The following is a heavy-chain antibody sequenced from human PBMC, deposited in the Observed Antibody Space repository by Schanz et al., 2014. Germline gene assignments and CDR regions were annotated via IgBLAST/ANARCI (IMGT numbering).Heavy chain of an antibody. Sequence: QVQLVQSEAEVKKPGSSVKVSCKASGATFSSYTISWVRQAPGQGLEWMGRIIPILGIANYAQKFQGRVTITADKSTFTAYMDVSSLRSEDTAVYYCASSGAGYSSSWDFDYWGQGTLVTVSS. CDR3: ASSGAGYSSSWDFDY. CDR2: IIPILGIA. J-gene: IGHJ4*02. CDR1: GATFSSYT. D-gene: IGHD6-13*01. V-gene: IGHV1-69*02.